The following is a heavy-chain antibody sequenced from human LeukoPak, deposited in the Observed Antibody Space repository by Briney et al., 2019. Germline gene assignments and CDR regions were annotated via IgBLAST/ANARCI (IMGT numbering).Heavy chain of an antibody. CDR3: ATLGSYYGSGSWNYFDY. J-gene: IGHJ4*02. V-gene: IGHV1-69*13. Sequence: SVKVSCKASGGTFSSYAISWVRQAPGQGLEWMGGIIPIFGTANYAQKFQGRVTITADESTSTAYMELSSLRSEDTAVYYCATLGSYYGSGSWNYFDYWGQGTLVTVSS. D-gene: IGHD3-10*01. CDR2: IIPIFGTA. CDR1: GGTFSSYA.